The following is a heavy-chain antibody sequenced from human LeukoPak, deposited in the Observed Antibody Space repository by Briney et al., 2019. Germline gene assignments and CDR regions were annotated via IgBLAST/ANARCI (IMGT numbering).Heavy chain of an antibody. J-gene: IGHJ6*03. CDR1: GFTFSTYG. CDR3: AKDDSPGSGGYYYYYMDV. D-gene: IGHD3-10*01. V-gene: IGHV3-30*18. Sequence: HSGGSLRLSCAASGFTFSTYGMHWVRQAPGKGLEWVAVISYDGSNKYYADSVKGRFTISRDNSKNTLYLQMNSLRAEDTAVYYCAKDDSPGSGGYYYYYMDVWGKGTTVTVSS. CDR2: ISYDGSNK.